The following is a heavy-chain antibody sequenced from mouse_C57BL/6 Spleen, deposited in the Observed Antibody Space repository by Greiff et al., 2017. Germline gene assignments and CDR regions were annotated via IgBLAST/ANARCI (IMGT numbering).Heavy chain of an antibody. J-gene: IGHJ2*01. V-gene: IGHV5-9*01. CDR2: ISCGGGNT. CDR1: GFTFSSYT. CDR3: ARHRRGYYFDY. Sequence: DVQLVESGGGLVKPGGSLKLSCAASGFTFSSYTMSWVRQTPEKRLEWVATISCGGGNTYYPDSVKGRFTISRDNAKNTLYLQMSSLRSEDTSLYYCARHRRGYYFDYWGQGTTLTVSS.